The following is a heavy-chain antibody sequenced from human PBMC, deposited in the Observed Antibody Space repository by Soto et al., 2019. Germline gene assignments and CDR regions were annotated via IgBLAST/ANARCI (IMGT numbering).Heavy chain of an antibody. V-gene: IGHV3-53*01. CDR1: GFTVSSNY. J-gene: IGHJ4*02. D-gene: IGHD6-13*01. CDR3: ARGDDSSSWYYFDY. CDR2: IYSGGST. Sequence: EVPLVESGGGLIQPGGSLRLSCAASGFTVSSNYMSWVRQAPGKGLEWVSVIYSGGSTYYADSVKGRFTISRDNSKNTLYLQMNSLRAEDTAVYYCARGDDSSSWYYFDYWGQGTLVTVSS.